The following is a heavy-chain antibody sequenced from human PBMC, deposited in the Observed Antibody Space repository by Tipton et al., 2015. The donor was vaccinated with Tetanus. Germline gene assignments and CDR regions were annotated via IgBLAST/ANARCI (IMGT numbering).Heavy chain of an antibody. D-gene: IGHD2-2*01. CDR1: GFTFSGFY. CDR2: TSGSGNTI. Sequence: QLVQSGGGLAKPGGSLRLSCAGSGFTFSGFYMRWIRQAPGRGLEWVAYTSGSGNTILYSDSVKGRFTVSRDNADNSVYLQMNHLRDDDTAMYFCARGAIQPLDYWGQGTLVTVSS. CDR3: ARGAIQPLDY. J-gene: IGHJ4*02. V-gene: IGHV3-11*01.